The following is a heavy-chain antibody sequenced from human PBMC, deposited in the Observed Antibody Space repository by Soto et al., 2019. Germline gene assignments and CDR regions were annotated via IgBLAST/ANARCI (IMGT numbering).Heavy chain of an antibody. V-gene: IGHV4-59*01. CDR1: GGSISSYY. Sequence: QVQLQESSPGLVKPSETLSLTCTVSGGSISSYYWSWIRQPPGKGLEWIGYIYYSGSTNYNPSLKSRVTISVDTSKNQFSLKLSSVTAADTAVYYCARADYYGSGLFDYWGQGTLVTVSS. D-gene: IGHD3-10*01. J-gene: IGHJ4*02. CDR2: IYYSGST. CDR3: ARADYYGSGLFDY.